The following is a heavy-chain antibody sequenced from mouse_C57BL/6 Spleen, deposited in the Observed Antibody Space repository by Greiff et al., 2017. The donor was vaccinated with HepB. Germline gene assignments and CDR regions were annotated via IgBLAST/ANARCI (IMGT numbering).Heavy chain of an antibody. D-gene: IGHD2-2*01. Sequence: QVQLQQSGPELVKPGASVKISCKASGYAFSSSWMNWVKQRPGKGLEWIGRIYPGDGDTNYNGKFKGKATLTADKSSSTAYMQLSSLTSEDSAVYFCAEGYGFDYWGQGTTRTVSS. CDR2: IYPGDGDT. V-gene: IGHV1-82*01. CDR1: GYAFSSSW. CDR3: AEGYGFDY. J-gene: IGHJ2*01.